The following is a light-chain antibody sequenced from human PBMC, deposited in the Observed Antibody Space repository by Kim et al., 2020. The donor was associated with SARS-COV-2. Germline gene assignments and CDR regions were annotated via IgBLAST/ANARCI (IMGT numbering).Light chain of an antibody. J-gene: IGLJ1*01. CDR3: QVWDSSSDHV. CDR1: DIGIKR. Sequence: PPGKTARITCGGNDIGIKRVHWYQQKPGQAPVLVIHNDSDRPSGIPERFSGSNSGNTATLTISRVEAGDEADYYCQVWDSSSDHVFGTGTKVTVL. CDR2: NDS. V-gene: IGLV3-21*04.